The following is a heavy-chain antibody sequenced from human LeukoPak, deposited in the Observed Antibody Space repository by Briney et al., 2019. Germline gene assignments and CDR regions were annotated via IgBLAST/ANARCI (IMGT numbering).Heavy chain of an antibody. CDR3: TTGIGYSGYDSDY. J-gene: IGHJ4*02. V-gene: IGHV3-15*01. D-gene: IGHD5-12*01. CDR2: IKSKTDGGTT. Sequence: PGGSLRLSCAASGFTFSNAWMSWVRQAPGKGLEWVGRIKSKTDGGTTDYAAPVKGRFTISRDDSKNTLYLQMNSLKTEDTAVYYCTTGIGYSGYDSDYWGQGTLVTVSS. CDR1: GFTFSNAW.